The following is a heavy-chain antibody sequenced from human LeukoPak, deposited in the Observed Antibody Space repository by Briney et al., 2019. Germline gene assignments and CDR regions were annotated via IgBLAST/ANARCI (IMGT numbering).Heavy chain of an antibody. J-gene: IGHJ4*02. V-gene: IGHV4-39*07. D-gene: IGHD3-10*01. CDR2: IYYSGST. CDR1: GGSIISSSYY. Sequence: SETLSHTCIVPGGSIISSSYYGGWIRQPPGKGLEWIPSIYYSGSTYYNPSLKSRVTISVDTSKNQFSLKLSSVTAADTAVYYCARAAPHYYGSGSYHDYWGQGTLVTVSS. CDR3: ARAAPHYYGSGSYHDY.